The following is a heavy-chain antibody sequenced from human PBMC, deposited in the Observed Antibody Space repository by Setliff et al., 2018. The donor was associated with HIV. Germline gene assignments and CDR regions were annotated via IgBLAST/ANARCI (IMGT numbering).Heavy chain of an antibody. CDR2: INHSGST. CDR3: ARGFPFCSGGNCRANYFDY. D-gene: IGHD2-15*01. CDR1: GGSFSGYY. V-gene: IGHV4-34*01. Sequence: LSLTCAVYGGSFSGYYWSWIRQPPGKGLEWIGEINHSGSTNYNPSLKSRVTISVDTSKNQFSLKLSSVTAADTAVFYCARGFPFCSGGNCRANYFDYWGQGTLVTVSS. J-gene: IGHJ4*02.